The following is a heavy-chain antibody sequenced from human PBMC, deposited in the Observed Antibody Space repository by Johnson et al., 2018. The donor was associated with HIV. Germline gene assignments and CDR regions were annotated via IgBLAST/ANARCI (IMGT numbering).Heavy chain of an antibody. Sequence: EVQLVESGGGLVQPGRSLRLSCAASGFTFDDSAMHWVRQAPGKGLEWVSGISWNTDIITYADSVKGRFTISRDNAKRSLYLQMNSLRPEDTAMYYCVKDGGPSFWDAFDIWGQGTMVTVSS. CDR2: ISWNTDII. J-gene: IGHJ3*02. CDR1: GFTFDDSA. V-gene: IGHV3-9*01. D-gene: IGHD3-3*01. CDR3: VKDGGPSFWDAFDI.